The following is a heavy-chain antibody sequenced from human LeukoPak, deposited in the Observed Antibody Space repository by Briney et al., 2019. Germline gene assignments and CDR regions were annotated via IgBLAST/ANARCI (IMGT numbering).Heavy chain of an antibody. D-gene: IGHD3-22*01. CDR3: ARGIGTSYDSSRDAFDI. V-gene: IGHV4-61*02. CDR2: IYSPGTN. CDR1: AGSINSGDYY. J-gene: IGHJ3*02. Sequence: SQTLSLTCTVSAGSINSGDYYWSWIRQPAGKGLAWIGRIYSPGTNYNYNPSLKSRVTISIDTSKNQFSLKLTSVTAADTAVYYCARGIGTSYDSSRDAFDIWGPGTMVTVSS.